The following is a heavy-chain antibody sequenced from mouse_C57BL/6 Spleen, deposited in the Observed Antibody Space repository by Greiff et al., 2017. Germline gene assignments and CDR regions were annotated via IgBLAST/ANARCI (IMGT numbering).Heavy chain of an antibody. J-gene: IGHJ4*01. CDR3: ATARGAMDY. CDR1: GYTFTSYW. V-gene: IGHV1-69*01. Sequence: QVQLQQPGAELVMPGASVKLSCKASGYTFTSYWMHWVKPRPGPGLEWIGEIDPSDSYTNYNQKFKGKSTLTVDKSSSTAYMQLSSLTSEDSAVYYCATARGAMDYWGQGTSVTVSS. CDR2: IDPSDSYT.